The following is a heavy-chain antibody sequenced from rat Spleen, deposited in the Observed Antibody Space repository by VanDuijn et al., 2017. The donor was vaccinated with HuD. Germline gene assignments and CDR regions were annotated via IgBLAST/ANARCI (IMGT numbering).Heavy chain of an antibody. Sequence: EVQLVESGGDSVQPGRSLKLSCAASGFTFSDYSMAWVRQAPKKGLEWVATITYDGSGTYYRDSVKGRFTISRDNAKSTLFLQMDSLRSEDTATYYCARPNYGYPFAYWGQGTLVTVSS. J-gene: IGHJ3*01. CDR3: ARPNYGYPFAY. V-gene: IGHV5-7*01. CDR2: ITYDGSGT. D-gene: IGHD1-11*01. CDR1: GFTFSDYS.